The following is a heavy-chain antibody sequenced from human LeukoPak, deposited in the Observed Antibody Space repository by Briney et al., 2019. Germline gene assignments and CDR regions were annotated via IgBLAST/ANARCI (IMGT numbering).Heavy chain of an antibody. CDR1: GDSISNSML. V-gene: IGHV4-4*02. J-gene: IGHJ4*02. CDR2: KYRSGTT. CDR3: ASRAPRDNFNRYLPIDY. Sequence: ASETLSLTCTMSGDSISNSMLWSWVRQPPGKGLEWVGEKYRSGTTNYNPYLKSRVTISTDNSKNQVSLELNSVTAADTAVYFCASRAPRDNFNRYLPIDYWGQGTLVTVSS. D-gene: IGHD1-20*01.